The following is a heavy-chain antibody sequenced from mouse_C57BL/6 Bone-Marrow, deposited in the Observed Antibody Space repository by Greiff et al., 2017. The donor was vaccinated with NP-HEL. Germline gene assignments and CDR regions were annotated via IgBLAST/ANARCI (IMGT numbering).Heavy chain of an antibody. CDR3: ARLRIFTTVVARNAMDY. J-gene: IGHJ4*01. CDR1: GYSFTGYY. Sequence: VQLKESGPELVKPGASVKISCKASGYSFTGYYMHWVKQSHGNILDWIGYIYPYNGVSSYNQKFKGKATLTVDKSSSTAYMELRSLTSEDSAVYYCARLRIFTTVVARNAMDYWGQGTSVTVSS. CDR2: IYPYNGVS. D-gene: IGHD1-1*01. V-gene: IGHV1-31*01.